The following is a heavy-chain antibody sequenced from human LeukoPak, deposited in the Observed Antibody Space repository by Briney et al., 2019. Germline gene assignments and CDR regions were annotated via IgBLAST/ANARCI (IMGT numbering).Heavy chain of an antibody. V-gene: IGHV3-9*01. Sequence: GGSLRLSCAASGFTFDDYAMHWVRQAPGKGLEWVSGINWNSGSIGYADSVKGRFTIPRDNAKNSLYLQMNSLRAEDTALYYCAKADTDDVVPVAYGMVVWGQGTTVTVSS. CDR3: AKADTDDVVPVAYGMVV. CDR1: GFTFDDYA. CDR2: INWNSGSI. J-gene: IGHJ6*02. D-gene: IGHD2-2*01.